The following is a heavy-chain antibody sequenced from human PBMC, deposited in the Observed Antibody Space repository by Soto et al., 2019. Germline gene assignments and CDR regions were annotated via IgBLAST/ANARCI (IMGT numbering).Heavy chain of an antibody. CDR1: DFTVSRNY. V-gene: IGHV3-53*01. J-gene: IGHJ4*02. CDR2: TYSGGTT. D-gene: IGHD4-4*01. Sequence: GGSLRLSCAASDFTVSRNYMSWVRQAPGRGLEWVSVTYSGGTTYYADSVKGRFTISRDNSKNTLYLQMNSLRAEDTAVYYCARGPHYSNLDYWGQGTLVTVSS. CDR3: ARGPHYSNLDY.